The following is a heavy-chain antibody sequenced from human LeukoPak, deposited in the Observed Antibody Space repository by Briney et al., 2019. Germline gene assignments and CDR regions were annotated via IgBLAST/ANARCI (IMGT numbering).Heavy chain of an antibody. Sequence: LSSVASGLTYKTLLMPFVSADPIKRLQHVSGINDNGGRTHYGDSVKGRFSISRDNSKNTLHLQMSTLRAEDTALYYCVKDVGGSYAFDYWGQGILVTVAS. D-gene: IGHD1-26*01. J-gene: IGHJ4*02. CDR3: VKDVGGSYAFDY. CDR2: INDNGGRT. V-gene: IGHV3-64D*09. CDR1: GLTYKTLL.